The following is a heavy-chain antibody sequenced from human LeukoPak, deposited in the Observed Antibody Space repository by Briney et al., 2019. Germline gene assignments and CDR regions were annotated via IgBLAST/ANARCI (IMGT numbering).Heavy chain of an antibody. CDR2: ISYDGSNK. D-gene: IGHD6-19*01. J-gene: IGHJ4*02. CDR3: ARGTGYSSGSNY. V-gene: IGHV3-30-3*01. CDR1: GFTFSSYA. Sequence: GGSLRLSCAASGFTFSSYAMHWVRQAPGKGLEWVAVISYDGSNKYYADSVKGRFTISRDNSKNTLYLQMNSLRAEDRVVYYCARGTGYSSGSNYWGQGTLVTVSS.